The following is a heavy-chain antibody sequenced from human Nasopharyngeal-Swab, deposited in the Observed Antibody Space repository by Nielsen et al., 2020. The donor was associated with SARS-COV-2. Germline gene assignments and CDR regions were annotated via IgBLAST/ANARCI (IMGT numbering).Heavy chain of an antibody. CDR1: GGSISSGSYY. Sequence: LRLSCTVSGGSISSGSYYWSWIRQPAGKGLEWIGRIYTSGRTNYNPSLKSRVTISVDTSKNQFSLKLSSVTAADTAVYYCARDHAMIIDYWGQGTLVTVSS. D-gene: IGHD3-22*01. CDR2: IYTSGRT. CDR3: ARDHAMIIDY. V-gene: IGHV4-61*02. J-gene: IGHJ4*02.